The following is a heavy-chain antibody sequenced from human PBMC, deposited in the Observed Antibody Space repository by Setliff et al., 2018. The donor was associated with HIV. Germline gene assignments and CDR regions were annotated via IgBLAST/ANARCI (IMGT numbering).Heavy chain of an antibody. Sequence: PGGSLRLSCAASGFTFSNYAMSWVRQAPGKGLEWVSAISGVDGGTYYADSVKGRFTISRDDSKNTLYLQMNSLRAEDTAVYYCAKTLWFGELSRWFDPWGQGTLVTVSS. CDR3: AKTLWFGELSRWFDP. CDR1: GFTFSNYA. CDR2: ISGVDGGT. D-gene: IGHD3-10*01. V-gene: IGHV3-23*01. J-gene: IGHJ5*02.